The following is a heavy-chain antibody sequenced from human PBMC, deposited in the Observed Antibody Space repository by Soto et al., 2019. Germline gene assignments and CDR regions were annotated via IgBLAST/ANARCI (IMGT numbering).Heavy chain of an antibody. Sequence: QVQLVESGGDVVQPGTSLRLSCAATGFTFGRHGMHWVRQAPGKGPEWVAVIWFDGSDKYYADSVKGRFTISRDNPRKTLYLQMDNLRGEDTAVYYCAREQGKVHFDYWGQGTLVTVSS. CDR2: IWFDGSDK. D-gene: IGHD3-10*01. V-gene: IGHV3-33*01. J-gene: IGHJ4*02. CDR1: GFTFGRHG. CDR3: AREQGKVHFDY.